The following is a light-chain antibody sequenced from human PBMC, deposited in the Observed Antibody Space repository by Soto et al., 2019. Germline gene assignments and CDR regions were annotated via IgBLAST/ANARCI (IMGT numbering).Light chain of an antibody. V-gene: IGLV4-69*01. Sequence: QPVLTQSPSASASLGASVKLTCTLSSGHSSYAIAWHQQQPEKGPRYLMKLNSDGSHSKGDGIPYRFSGSSSGAERYLTISSLQYEDEADYYCQTWGTGIRVFGTGTKLTVL. J-gene: IGLJ1*01. CDR1: SGHSSYA. CDR2: LNSDGSH. CDR3: QTWGTGIRV.